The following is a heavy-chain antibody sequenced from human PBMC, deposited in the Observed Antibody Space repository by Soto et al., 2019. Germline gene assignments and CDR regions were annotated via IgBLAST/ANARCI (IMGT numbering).Heavy chain of an antibody. CDR2: IYYSGST. J-gene: IGHJ5*02. Sequence: QLQLQESGPGLVKPSETLSLTCTVSGGSISSSSYYWGWIRQPPGKGLELIGSIYYSGSTYYNPSLTSRVTKSVDTSKNQFFLRLSSVTAADTAVYYCARQGVGATIWFDPWGQGTLVIVSS. V-gene: IGHV4-39*01. CDR3: ARQGVGATIWFDP. D-gene: IGHD1-26*01. CDR1: GGSISSSSYY.